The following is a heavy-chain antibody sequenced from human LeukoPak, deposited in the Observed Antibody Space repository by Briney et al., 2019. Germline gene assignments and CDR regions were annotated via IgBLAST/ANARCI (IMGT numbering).Heavy chain of an antibody. CDR1: GYTFTSYD. CDR2: ISAYNGNT. D-gene: IGHD3-22*01. CDR3: AKTIAYYYDSSGYVIDAFDI. J-gene: IGHJ3*02. Sequence: ASVKVSCKASGYTFTSYDINWVRQATGQGLEWMGWISAYNGNTNYAQKLQGRVTMTTDTSTSTAYMELRSLRSDDTAVYYCAKTIAYYYDSSGYVIDAFDIWGQGTMVTVSS. V-gene: IGHV1-18*01.